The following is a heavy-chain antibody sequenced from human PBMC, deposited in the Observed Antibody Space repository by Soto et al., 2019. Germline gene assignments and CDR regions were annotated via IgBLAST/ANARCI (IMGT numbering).Heavy chain of an antibody. V-gene: IGHV4-59*01. D-gene: IGHD5-18*01. CDR1: GGSISGFY. Sequence: ASETLSLTCALSGGSISGFYWSWIRQSPEKGLEWIGYIRYTGSTKYNPSLKGRVTISLDTSKNQFSLTLNSVAAADTAVYFCAYTAERRSFDTWGQENLLTVSS. J-gene: IGHJ4*02. CDR3: AYTAERRSFDT. CDR2: IRYTGST.